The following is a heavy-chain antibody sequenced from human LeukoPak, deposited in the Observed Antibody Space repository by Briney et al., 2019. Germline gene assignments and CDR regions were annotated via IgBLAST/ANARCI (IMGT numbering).Heavy chain of an antibody. V-gene: IGHV4-34*01. J-gene: IGHJ3*02. Sequence: PSETLSLTCAVYGGSFSGYYWSWIRQPPGKGLEWIGEINHSGSTNYNPSLKSRVTISVDTSKNQFSLKLSSVTAADTAVYYCAREGVVVVPAAMRAFDIWGQGTMVTVSS. CDR1: GGSFSGYY. D-gene: IGHD2-2*01. CDR3: AREGVVVVPAAMRAFDI. CDR2: INHSGST.